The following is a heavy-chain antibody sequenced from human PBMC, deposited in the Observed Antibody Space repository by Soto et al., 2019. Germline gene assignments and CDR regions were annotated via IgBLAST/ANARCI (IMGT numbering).Heavy chain of an antibody. V-gene: IGHV3-23*01. J-gene: IGHJ4*02. Sequence: PGGSLKLSCAASGFTFSRFAMSWVRQAPEKGLEWVTGISGSGRSTFYADSVKGRFTISRDNSKNTLYLQMSSLRSEDTAVYYCARSIVVVTAADYWGQGTLVTV. CDR1: GFTFSRFA. D-gene: IGHD2-21*02. CDR3: ARSIVVVTAADY. CDR2: ISGSGRST.